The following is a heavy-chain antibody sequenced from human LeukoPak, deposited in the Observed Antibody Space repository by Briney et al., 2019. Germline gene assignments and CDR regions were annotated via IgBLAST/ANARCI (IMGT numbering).Heavy chain of an antibody. CDR2: TNPNSGKT. D-gene: IGHD6-13*01. CDR1: GYTFTSSD. CDR3: ARGRPGLASAGTYDF. J-gene: IGHJ4*02. V-gene: IGHV1-8*01. Sequence: GASVKVSFKASGYTFTSSDINWVRQAPGQGLEWMGWTNPNSGKTGYARKFQGRVTMTKNTSIGTAYMEVSSLGYDDTAIYYCARGRPGLASAGTYDFWGQGTLITVSS.